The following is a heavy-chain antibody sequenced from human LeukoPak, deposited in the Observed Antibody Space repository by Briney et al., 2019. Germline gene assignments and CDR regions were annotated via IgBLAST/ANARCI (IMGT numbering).Heavy chain of an antibody. V-gene: IGHV3-33*01. Sequence: PGGSLRLSCAASAFTFSSYDMHWVRQAPGKGLEWVAVIWYDGSNKYYADSVKGRFTISRENSKNTLYLQMNSLRGEDTAVYYCARPSGSYWYFDLWGRGTLVTVSS. J-gene: IGHJ2*01. CDR2: IWYDGSNK. CDR3: ARPSGSYWYFDL. CDR1: AFTFSSYD. D-gene: IGHD1-26*01.